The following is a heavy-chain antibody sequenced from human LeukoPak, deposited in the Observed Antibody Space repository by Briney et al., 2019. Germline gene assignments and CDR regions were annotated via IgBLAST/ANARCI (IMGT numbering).Heavy chain of an antibody. Sequence: AASVKVSCKASGYTFTGYCMHWVRQAPGQGLEWMGWINPNSGGTNYAQKFQGRVTMTRDTSISTAYMELSRLRSDDTAVYYCARGGRGIAAAFDYWGQGTLVTVSS. CDR3: ARGGRGIAAAFDY. V-gene: IGHV1-2*02. CDR2: INPNSGGT. CDR1: GYTFTGYC. J-gene: IGHJ4*02. D-gene: IGHD6-13*01.